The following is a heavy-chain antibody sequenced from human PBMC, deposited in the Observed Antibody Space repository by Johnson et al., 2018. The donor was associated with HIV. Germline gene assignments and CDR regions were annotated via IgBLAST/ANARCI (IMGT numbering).Heavy chain of an antibody. CDR2: TRNKANSYTT. V-gene: IGHV3-72*01. D-gene: IGHD3-10*01. CDR3: SSRPHGSGRPLDI. J-gene: IGHJ3*02. CDR1: GFIFSDHY. Sequence: VQLVESGGGLVQPGGSLRLSCVASGFIFSDHYMDWVRQAPGKGLEWVGRTRNKANSYTTDYAASVKGRFTISRDESRNIAYLQMDSLKTEDTAVYYCSSRPHGSGRPLDIWGKGTLVTVSS.